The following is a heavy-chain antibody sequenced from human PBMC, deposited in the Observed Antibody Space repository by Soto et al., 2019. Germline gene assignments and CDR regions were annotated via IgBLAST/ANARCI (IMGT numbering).Heavy chain of an antibody. CDR1: GFTFSSYS. V-gene: IGHV3-23*01. CDR2: ISRTGGST. D-gene: IGHD6-13*01. Sequence: GSLRLSCAASGFTFSSYSMTWVRQAPGKGLEWVSAISRTGGSTFYADSVRGRFTISRDNSKNTLYLQMISLRAEDTAVYYCAKRQQQLVLGRYYGMDVWGQGTTVTVSS. J-gene: IGHJ6*02. CDR3: AKRQQQLVLGRYYGMDV.